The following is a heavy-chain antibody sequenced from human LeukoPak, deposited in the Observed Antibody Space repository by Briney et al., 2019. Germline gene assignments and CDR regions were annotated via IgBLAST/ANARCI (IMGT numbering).Heavy chain of an antibody. CDR1: GGTFSSYA. V-gene: IGHV1-69*04. D-gene: IGHD6-19*01. J-gene: IGHJ4*02. Sequence: SVKVSCKASGGTFSSYAISWVRQAPGQGLEWMGRIIPILGIANYAQKFLGRVTITADKSTSTAYMELSSLRSEDTAVYYCAREYWAGSSGPCDYWGQGTLVTVSS. CDR2: IIPILGIA. CDR3: AREYWAGSSGPCDY.